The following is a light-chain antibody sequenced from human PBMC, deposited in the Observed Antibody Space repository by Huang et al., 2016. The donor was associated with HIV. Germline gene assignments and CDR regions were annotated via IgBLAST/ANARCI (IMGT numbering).Light chain of an antibody. CDR2: GAS. J-gene: IGKJ2*01. CDR1: QSVSSN. Sequence: EIVMTQSPATLSVSPGERATLSCRASQSVSSNLAWYQQKPGQAPRLLIYGASTRATGIPAGFSSSRSGTEFTLTISGLQSEDFAVYYCQQYDNWPPYTFGQGTKLEIK. V-gene: IGKV3-15*01. CDR3: QQYDNWPPYT.